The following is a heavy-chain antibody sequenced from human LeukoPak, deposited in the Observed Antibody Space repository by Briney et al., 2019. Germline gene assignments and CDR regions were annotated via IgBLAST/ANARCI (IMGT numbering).Heavy chain of an antibody. D-gene: IGHD1-26*01. CDR1: GYSISSNNW. V-gene: IGHV4-28*01. CDR2: LYVGGST. J-gene: IGHJ4*02. Sequence: SDTLSLTCAVSGYSISSNNWWGWIRQPPGEGLEWIGYLYVGGSTYYNPSLKSRVTMSVDTSKNQLSLKLSSLTAVDTAIYYCAKTASSGSYYDSWGQGTLVTVSS. CDR3: AKTASSGSYYDS.